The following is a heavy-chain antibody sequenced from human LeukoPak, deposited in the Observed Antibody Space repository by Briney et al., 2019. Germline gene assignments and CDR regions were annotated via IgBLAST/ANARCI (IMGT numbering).Heavy chain of an antibody. CDR1: GFSFSTYW. CDR3: ARESRLGELSDY. V-gene: IGHV3-74*01. CDR2: INPDGSTS. Sequence: GGSLRLSCAASGFSFSTYWMHWVRQAPGQGLVLVARINPDGSTSSYADSVKGRLTISRDNAKNTLYLQMNSLRAEDTAVYYCARESRLGELSDYWGQGTLVTVSS. J-gene: IGHJ4*02. D-gene: IGHD3-16*02.